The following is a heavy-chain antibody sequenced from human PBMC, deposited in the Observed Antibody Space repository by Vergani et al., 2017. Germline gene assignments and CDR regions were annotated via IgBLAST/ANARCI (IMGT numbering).Heavy chain of an antibody. CDR2: ISSSSSYI. D-gene: IGHD3-9*01. CDR1: GFTFSSYS. J-gene: IGHJ6*02. Sequence: EVQLVESGGGLVKPGGSLRLSCAASGFTFSSYSMNWVRQAPGKGLEWVSSISSSSSYIYYADSVNGRFTISRDNAKNSLYLQMNSLRAEDTAVYYCARPITISSYGMDVWSQGTTVTVSS. V-gene: IGHV3-21*01. CDR3: ARPITISSYGMDV.